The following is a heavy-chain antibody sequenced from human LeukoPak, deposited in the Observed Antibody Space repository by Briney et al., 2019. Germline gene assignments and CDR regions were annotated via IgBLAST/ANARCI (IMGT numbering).Heavy chain of an antibody. CDR1: GYSIRSGYY. V-gene: IGHV4-38-2*02. Sequence: SETLSLTCTVSGYSIRSGYYWGWIRQPPGKGLEWIGSIYHSGSTYYNPSLKSRVTISVDTSKNQFSLKLSSVTAADTAVYYCARHHTVRDSSGYYRPQYAFDIWGQGTMVTVSS. D-gene: IGHD3-22*01. CDR2: IYHSGST. CDR3: ARHHTVRDSSGYYRPQYAFDI. J-gene: IGHJ3*02.